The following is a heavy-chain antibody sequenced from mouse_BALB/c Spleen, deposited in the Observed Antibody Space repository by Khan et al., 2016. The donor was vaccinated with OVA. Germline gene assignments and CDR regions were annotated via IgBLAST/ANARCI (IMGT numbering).Heavy chain of an antibody. J-gene: IGHJ2*01. Sequence: VQLQESGAELAKPGASVKMSCKASGYTFINYWILWIKQRPGQGLEWIGYINPSTGYTEYNQNFKDQATLTADKSSSTAYMQLSSLTSEDSTVYYCARRGVRGDFDYWGQGTTLTVSA. V-gene: IGHV1-7*01. CDR3: ARRGVRGDFDY. CDR1: GYTFINYW. CDR2: INPSTGYT. D-gene: IGHD1-1*01.